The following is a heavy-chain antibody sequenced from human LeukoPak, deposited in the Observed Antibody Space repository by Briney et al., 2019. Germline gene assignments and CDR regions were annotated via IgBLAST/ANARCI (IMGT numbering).Heavy chain of an antibody. Sequence: SETLSLTCTVSGYSISSGYYWGWVRQPPGKGLEWVGTIFHSGSTYYNPSLKSRVTMSVDTSRNQFSLRLSFVTAADTAVYYCARDPGYYDTSGYPAYFDYWGQGTLVTVSS. CDR3: ARDPGYYDTSGYPAYFDY. CDR2: IFHSGST. CDR1: GYSISSGYY. J-gene: IGHJ4*02. D-gene: IGHD3-22*01. V-gene: IGHV4-38-2*02.